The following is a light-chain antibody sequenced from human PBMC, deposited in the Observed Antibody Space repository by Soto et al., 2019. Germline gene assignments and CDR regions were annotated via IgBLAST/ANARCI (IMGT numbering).Light chain of an antibody. CDR3: QQYINLWT. V-gene: IGKV3-15*01. Sequence: EIVMTQSPATLSVSPGERATLSCRASQSVSSNLAWYQQKPGQSPGLLIYGASTRATGVPARFSGSGSGTEFTLTISSLQSEDFAVYYCQQYINLWTFGQGTKVEIK. CDR1: QSVSSN. CDR2: GAS. J-gene: IGKJ1*01.